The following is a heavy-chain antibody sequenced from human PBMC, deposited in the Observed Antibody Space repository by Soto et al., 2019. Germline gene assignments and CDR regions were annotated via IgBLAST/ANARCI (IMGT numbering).Heavy chain of an antibody. V-gene: IGHV3-23*01. D-gene: IGHD5-12*01. CDR1: GFTFSSYA. J-gene: IGHJ6*03. Sequence: GGSLRLSCAASGFTFSSYAMSWVRQAPGKGLEWVSAISGSGGSTYYADSVKGRFTISRDNPKNTLYLQMNSLRAEDTAVYYCAKLHNIVATTFAFGNYYYYMDVWGKGTTVNVSS. CDR3: AKLHNIVATTFAFGNYYYYMDV. CDR2: ISGSGGST.